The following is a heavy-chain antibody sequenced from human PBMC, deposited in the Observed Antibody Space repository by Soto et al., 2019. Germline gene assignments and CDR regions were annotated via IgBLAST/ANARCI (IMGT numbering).Heavy chain of an antibody. D-gene: IGHD2-2*01. CDR1: GFTFSSYS. CDR3: AREGAMTNAFDI. V-gene: IGHV3-21*01. CDR2: ISSSSYI. J-gene: IGHJ3*02. Sequence: GGSLRLSCAASGFTFSSYSMNWVRQAPGKGLEWVSSISSSSYIYYADSVKGRFTISRDNAKNSLYLQMNSLRAEDTAVYYCAREGAMTNAFDIWGQGKMVTVSS.